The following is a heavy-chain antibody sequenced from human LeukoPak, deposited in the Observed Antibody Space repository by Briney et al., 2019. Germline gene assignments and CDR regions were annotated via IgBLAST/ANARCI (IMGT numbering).Heavy chain of an antibody. J-gene: IGHJ4*02. CDR2: INPNSGGT. Sequence: VSVKVSCKASGYTFTGYYMHWVRQAPGQGLEWMGWINPNSGGTNYAQKFQGRVTMTRDTSISTAYMELSRLRSDDTAVYYCARVDSSGWYYFDYWGQGTLVTVSS. D-gene: IGHD6-19*01. CDR1: GYTFTGYY. V-gene: IGHV1-2*02. CDR3: ARVDSSGWYYFDY.